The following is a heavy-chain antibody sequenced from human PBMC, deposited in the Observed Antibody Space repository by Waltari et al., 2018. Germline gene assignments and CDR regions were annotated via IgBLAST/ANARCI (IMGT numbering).Heavy chain of an antibody. Sequence: EIQLVESGGDLVQPGGSLRLSCVTSGFPFNNFWMDWVRQVPGRGLQWLAHIKHDGIETYHVDSVKGRFTISRDNARNSLYLEMDRLRVEDTGVYYCAREGLTEEAAYWGQGTLVTVSS. CDR2: IKHDGIET. D-gene: IGHD4-4*01. J-gene: IGHJ4*02. CDR1: GFPFNNFW. V-gene: IGHV3-7*01. CDR3: AREGLTEEAAY.